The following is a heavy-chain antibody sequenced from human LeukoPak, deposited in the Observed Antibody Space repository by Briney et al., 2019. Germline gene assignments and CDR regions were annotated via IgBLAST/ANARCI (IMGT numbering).Heavy chain of an antibody. V-gene: IGHV4-39*01. CDR1: GGSXSNSNYY. CDR2: IYYSGST. J-gene: IGHJ3*02. CDR3: ASPGRGAFDI. Sequence: EXLSLTXXVSGGSXSNSNYYWGWIRQPPGKGLEWIGSIYYSGSTYYNSSLKSRVTISVDTSKNQLSLKLSSVTAADTAMYYCASPGRGAFDIWGQGTMVTVSS.